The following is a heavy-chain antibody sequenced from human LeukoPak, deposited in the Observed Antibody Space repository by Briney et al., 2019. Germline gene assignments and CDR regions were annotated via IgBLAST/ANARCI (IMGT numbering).Heavy chain of an antibody. D-gene: IGHD3-10*01. CDR2: IYTSGST. CDR3: ARHETYQLQVTYYAFDI. Sequence: SETLSLTCTVSGGSISSGSYYWSWIRQPAGKGLEWIGRIYTSGSTNYNPSLKSRVTISVDTSKNQFSLKLSSVTAADTAVYYCARHETYQLQVTYYAFDIWGLGTMVTVSS. V-gene: IGHV4-61*02. J-gene: IGHJ3*02. CDR1: GGSISSGSYY.